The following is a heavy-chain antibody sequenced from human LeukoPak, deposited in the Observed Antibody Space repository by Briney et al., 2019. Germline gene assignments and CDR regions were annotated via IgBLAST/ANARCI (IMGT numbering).Heavy chain of an antibody. CDR3: ATASSGFDY. CDR1: GGSISSYY. CDR2: IYYSGST. V-gene: IGHV4-59*01. D-gene: IGHD6-19*01. Sequence: PSETLPLTCTVSGGSISSYYWSWTRQPPGKGLEWIGYIYYSGSTKYNPSLKSRVTISVETSKNQFSLKLSSVTAADTAVYYCATASSGFDYWGQGTLVTVSS. J-gene: IGHJ4*02.